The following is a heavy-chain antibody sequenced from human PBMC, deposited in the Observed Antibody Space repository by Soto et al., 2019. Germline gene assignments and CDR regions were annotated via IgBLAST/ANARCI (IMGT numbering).Heavy chain of an antibody. V-gene: IGHV3-72*01. Sequence: EVQLVESGGGLVQPGGSLRLSCAVSGFTFRDHYMDWVRQAPGKGLEWIARSRNKAYGYTTEYAASVAGRFTISRDDSKNSLCLQMNSLKIEDTAVYYCTRTRGGEGDFDYWGQGALVTVSS. D-gene: IGHD3-10*01. CDR3: TRTRGGEGDFDY. J-gene: IGHJ4*02. CDR2: SRNKAYGYTT. CDR1: GFTFRDHY.